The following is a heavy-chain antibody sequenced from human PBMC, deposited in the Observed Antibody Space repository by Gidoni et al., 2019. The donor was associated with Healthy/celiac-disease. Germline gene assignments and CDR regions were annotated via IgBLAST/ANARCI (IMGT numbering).Heavy chain of an antibody. D-gene: IGHD3-3*01. CDR3: ARCWGITIFGVVISYFDY. CDR2: LYPGDSDT. J-gene: IGHJ4*02. CDR1: GYSFTSYW. Sequence: EVQLVQSGAEVKKPGESLKISCKGSGYSFTSYWIGWVRQMPGKGREWMGILYPGDSDTRYSPSFQGQVTISADKSISTAYLQWSSLKASDTAMYYCARCWGITIFGVVISYFDYWGQGTLVTVSS. V-gene: IGHV5-51*01.